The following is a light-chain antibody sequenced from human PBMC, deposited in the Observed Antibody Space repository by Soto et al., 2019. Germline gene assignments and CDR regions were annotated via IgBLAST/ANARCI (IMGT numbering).Light chain of an antibody. Sequence: QLVLTQPPSASGTPGQRVTISCSGSSSNIGSNYVYWYQQLPGTAPKRLIYRNNQRPSGVPDRFSGSTSGTSAALAISGLRSEDEADYYCAAWDDSLSVVVFGGGTQVTVL. CDR3: AAWDDSLSVVV. CDR2: RNN. V-gene: IGLV1-47*01. J-gene: IGLJ2*01. CDR1: SSNIGSNY.